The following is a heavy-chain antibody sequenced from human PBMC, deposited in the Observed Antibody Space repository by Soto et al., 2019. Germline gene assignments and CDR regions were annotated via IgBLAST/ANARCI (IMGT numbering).Heavy chain of an antibody. D-gene: IGHD2-21*02. CDR2: ISAYNGNT. Sequence: QVQLVQSGAEVKKPGASVKVSCKASGYTITSYGISWVRQAPGQGLEWMGWISAYNGNTNYAQKLQGRVTMTTDTSTSTAYMELRSLRSDDTAVYYCARDCLSGGGDCYACFDYWGQGTLVTVSS. J-gene: IGHJ4*02. CDR3: ARDCLSGGGDCYACFDY. V-gene: IGHV1-18*01. CDR1: GYTITSYG.